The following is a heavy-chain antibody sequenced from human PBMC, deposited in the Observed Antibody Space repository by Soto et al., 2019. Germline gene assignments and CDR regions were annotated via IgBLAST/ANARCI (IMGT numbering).Heavy chain of an antibody. Sequence: SETLSLTCAVYGGSFSGYYWSWIRQPPGKGLEWIEEINHSGSTNYNPSLKSRVSISVGTSNNQFSLKLSSVTAADTAVYYCARGRGDGYNQHWYFDLWGRRTLVTVSS. CDR2: INHSGST. CDR3: ARGRGDGYNQHWYFDL. V-gene: IGHV4-34*01. CDR1: GGSFSGYY. D-gene: IGHD3-10*01. J-gene: IGHJ2*01.